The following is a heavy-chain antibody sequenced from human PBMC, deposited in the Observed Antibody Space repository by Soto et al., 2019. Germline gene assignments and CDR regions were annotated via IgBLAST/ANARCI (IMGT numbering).Heavy chain of an antibody. D-gene: IGHD5-18*01. CDR2: TYYTGST. CDR3: ARHGYSNASDY. J-gene: IGHJ4*02. CDR1: GGSISSYY. V-gene: IGHV4-59*08. Sequence: QVQLQESGPGLVTPSETLSLTCTVSGGSISSYYWCWIRQPPGKGLEWIGYTYYTGSTNYNPSLKGRVTISVDTSKNQVSLKLSSVTAADTAVYYCARHGYSNASDYWGQGTLVTVAS.